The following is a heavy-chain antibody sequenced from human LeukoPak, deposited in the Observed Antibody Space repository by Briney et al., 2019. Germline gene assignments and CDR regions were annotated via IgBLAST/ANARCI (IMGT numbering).Heavy chain of an antibody. Sequence: ASVKVSCKASGYTFTSYAMNWVRQAPGQGLEWVGWINTNTGNPTYAQGFTGRFVFSLDTSVSTAYLQISSLKAEDTAVYYCARDWNGYNSSTDFDYWGPGTLVTVSS. J-gene: IGHJ4*02. CDR1: GYTFTSYA. V-gene: IGHV7-4-1*02. CDR3: ARDWNGYNSSTDFDY. D-gene: IGHD5-24*01. CDR2: INTNTGNP.